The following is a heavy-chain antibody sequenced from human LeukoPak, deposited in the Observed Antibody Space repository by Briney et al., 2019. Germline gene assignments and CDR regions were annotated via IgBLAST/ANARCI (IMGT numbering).Heavy chain of an antibody. J-gene: IGHJ4*02. V-gene: IGHV3-48*03. CDR1: GFTFSSYE. CDR3: ARDPGGSGWYF. D-gene: IGHD6-19*01. Sequence: PGGSLRLSCAASGFTFSSYEMNWVRQAPGKGLEWVSYISSSGSTIYYADTVKGRFTISRDNSKNTLYLQMNSLRAEDTAVYYCARDPGGSGWYFRGQGTLVTVSS. CDR2: ISSSGSTI.